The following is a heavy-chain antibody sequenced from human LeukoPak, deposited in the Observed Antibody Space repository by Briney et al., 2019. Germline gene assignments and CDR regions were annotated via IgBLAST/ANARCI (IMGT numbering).Heavy chain of an antibody. CDR2: ISGSGGST. CDR3: AKGEMVRGTFDY. Sequence: SLRLSCAASGFTFSSYAMSWVRQAPGKGLEWVSAISGSGGSTYYADSVKGRFTISRDNSKNTLYLQMNSLRAEDTAVYYCAKGEMVRGTFDYWGQGTLVTVSS. D-gene: IGHD3-10*01. J-gene: IGHJ4*02. V-gene: IGHV3-23*01. CDR1: GFTFSSYA.